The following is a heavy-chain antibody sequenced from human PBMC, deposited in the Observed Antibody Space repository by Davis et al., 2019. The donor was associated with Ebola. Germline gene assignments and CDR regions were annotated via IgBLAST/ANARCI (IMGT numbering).Heavy chain of an antibody. J-gene: IGHJ4*02. CDR2: IDPSDSYS. CDR1: GYSFRSYY. V-gene: IGHV5-10-1*01. CDR3: ARGDFLAAAGYFFDY. Sequence: GESLKISCKGLGYSFRSYYINWVRQVPGQGLEWMGRIDPSDSYSNYRPSFQGHVTISLDKSINTAYLDLRSLKASDSGIYYCARGDFLAAAGYFFDYWGQGSLITVSS. D-gene: IGHD6-13*01.